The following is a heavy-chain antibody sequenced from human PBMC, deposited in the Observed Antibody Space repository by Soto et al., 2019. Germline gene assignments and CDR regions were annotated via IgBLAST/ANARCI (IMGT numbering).Heavy chain of an antibody. CDR3: ARDKIVHGGYYYYYGMDV. J-gene: IGHJ6*02. D-gene: IGHD2-15*01. CDR1: GFTFSSYG. V-gene: IGHV3-33*01. CDR2: IWYDGSNK. Sequence: GGSLRLSCAASGFTFSSYGMHWVRQAPGKGLEWVAVIWYDGSNKYYADSVKGRFTISRDNSKNTLYLQMNSLRAEDTAVYYCARDKIVHGGYYYYYGMDVWGQGTTVTVSS.